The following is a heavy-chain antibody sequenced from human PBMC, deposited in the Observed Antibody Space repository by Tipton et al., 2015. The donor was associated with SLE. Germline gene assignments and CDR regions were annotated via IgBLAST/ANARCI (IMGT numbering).Heavy chain of an antibody. V-gene: IGHV3-11*01. J-gene: IGHJ3*02. CDR1: GFTFSDYY. CDR3: AKDSGNRYFDWYAFDI. Sequence: SLRLSCAASGFTFSDYYMSWIRQAPGKGLEWVSYISSSGSTIYYADSVKGRFTISRDNAKNSLYLQMNSLRAEDTALYYCAKDSGNRYFDWYAFDIWGQGTMVTVSS. CDR2: ISSSGSTI. D-gene: IGHD3-9*01.